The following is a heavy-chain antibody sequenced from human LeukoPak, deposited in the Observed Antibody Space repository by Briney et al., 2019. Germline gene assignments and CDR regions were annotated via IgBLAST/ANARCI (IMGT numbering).Heavy chain of an antibody. CDR3: ARRSTRKRAFSDY. CDR1: GGSFSGYY. J-gene: IGHJ4*02. D-gene: IGHD2/OR15-2a*01. V-gene: IGHV4-34*01. CDR2: INHSGST. Sequence: SETLSLTCAVYGGSFSGYYWSWIRQPPGKGLEWIGEINHSGSTNYNPSLKSRVTISVDTSKNQFSLKLSSVTAADTAVYYCARRSTRKRAFSDYWGQGTLVTVSS.